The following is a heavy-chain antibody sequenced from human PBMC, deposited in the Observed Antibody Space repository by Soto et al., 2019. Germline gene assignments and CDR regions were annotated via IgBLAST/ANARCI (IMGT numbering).Heavy chain of an antibody. V-gene: IGHV3-23*01. Sequence: EVQLLESGGGLVQPGGSLRLSCAASGFTFSSYAMSWVRQAPGKGLEWVSAIGGTGGITFYADSVKGRFTISRDNSKNTLYLQFNSLRAEDAAVYYCAKGDGDYVGSLGYWGQGTLVTVSS. D-gene: IGHD4-17*01. CDR3: AKGDGDYVGSLGY. J-gene: IGHJ4*02. CDR2: IGGTGGIT. CDR1: GFTFSSYA.